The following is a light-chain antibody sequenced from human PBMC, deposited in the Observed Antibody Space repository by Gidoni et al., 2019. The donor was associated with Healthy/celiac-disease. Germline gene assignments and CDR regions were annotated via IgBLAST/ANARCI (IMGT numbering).Light chain of an antibody. J-gene: IGKJ5*01. V-gene: IGKV2-28*01. CDR1: QSLLHSNGYNY. CDR3: MQALKTPIT. Sequence: DIVMPQSPLSLPVTPGEPASSSCRSSQSLLHSNGYNYLDWYLQKPGQSPQLLIYLGSNRASGVPDRFSGSGSGTDFTLKISRVEAEDVGVYYCMQALKTPITFGQGTRLEIK. CDR2: LGS.